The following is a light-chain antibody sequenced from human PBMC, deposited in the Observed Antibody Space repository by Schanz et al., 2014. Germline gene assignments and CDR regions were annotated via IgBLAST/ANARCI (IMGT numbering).Light chain of an antibody. V-gene: IGKV3D-15*01. CDR1: QSVSSY. Sequence: EVVMTQSPATLSVSPGERATLSCRASQSVSSYLAWYQQKPGQAPRLLIYDASNWATGIPARFSGSGSGTEFTLTISSLQSEDFAVYYCQQYNNWRGKYTFGQGTKLEIK. CDR2: DAS. J-gene: IGKJ2*01. CDR3: QQYNNWRGKYT.